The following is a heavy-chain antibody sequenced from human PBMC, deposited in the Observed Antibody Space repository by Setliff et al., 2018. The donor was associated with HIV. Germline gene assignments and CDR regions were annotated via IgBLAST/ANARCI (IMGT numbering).Heavy chain of an antibody. Sequence: PGPSVKVSCKSSGYTFTSYTMHWVRQAPGQRLEWMGRINAGNGNTKYSQKFQGRVTITRDTSATTAYMELSSLTSEDTAVYYCARDGCSGQSCYLYNWFDPWGQGTLVTVSS. V-gene: IGHV1-3*01. CDR3: ARDGCSGQSCYLYNWFDP. D-gene: IGHD2-15*01. CDR1: GYTFTSYT. CDR2: INAGNGNT. J-gene: IGHJ5*02.